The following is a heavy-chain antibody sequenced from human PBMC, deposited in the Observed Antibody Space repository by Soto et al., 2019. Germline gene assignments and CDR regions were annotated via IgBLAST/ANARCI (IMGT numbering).Heavy chain of an antibody. Sequence: EVQLVESGGGLVQPGGSLRLSCAASGFTFRGSWRHWVRQAPGRGLVWVSRINVDGSGTSYADFVKGRFTISRDDAKNTLFLQMNGLRAEDTAVYYCARGIFGSGTANDYWGQGTLVTVSS. CDR1: GFTFRGSW. J-gene: IGHJ4*02. V-gene: IGHV3-74*01. D-gene: IGHD3-10*01. CDR2: INVDGSGT. CDR3: ARGIFGSGTANDY.